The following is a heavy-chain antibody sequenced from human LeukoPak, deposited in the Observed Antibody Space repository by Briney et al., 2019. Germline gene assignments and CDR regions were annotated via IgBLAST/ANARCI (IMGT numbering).Heavy chain of an antibody. V-gene: IGHV4-39*01. CDR1: GGSISSSSYY. CDR3: ARHGVGGYNWFDP. J-gene: IGHJ5*02. CDR2: IYYSGST. D-gene: IGHD4-23*01. Sequence: SETLSLTCTVSGGSISSSSYYWGWIRQSPGKGLEWIGSIYYSGSTYYNPSLKSRVTISVDTSKNQFSLKLSSVTAADTAVYYCARHGVGGYNWFDPWGQGTLVTVSS.